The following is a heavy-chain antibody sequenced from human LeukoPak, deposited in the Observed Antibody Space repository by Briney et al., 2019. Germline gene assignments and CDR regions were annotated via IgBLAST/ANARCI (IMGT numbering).Heavy chain of an antibody. Sequence: GGSLRLSCAASGFTFSSYAMSWVRQAPGKGLEWVSAISGSGGSTYYADSVKGRFTISRDNSKNTLYLQMNSLRAEDTAVYYCAKDLITIFGVVNPTPFDPWGQGTLVTVSS. D-gene: IGHD3-3*01. CDR1: GFTFSSYA. V-gene: IGHV3-23*01. J-gene: IGHJ5*02. CDR3: AKDLITIFGVVNPTPFDP. CDR2: ISGSGGST.